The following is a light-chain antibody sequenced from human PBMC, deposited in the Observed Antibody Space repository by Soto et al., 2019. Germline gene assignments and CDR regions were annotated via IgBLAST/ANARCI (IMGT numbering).Light chain of an antibody. Sequence: EIVLTQSPGTLSLSPGERATLSCRASQSVSYSFLAWYQQKPGQAPRLLIYGASSRATGIPDRFSGSGSGTDFTLTISRLEPEDFAVYYCQPYGSSPWTFGQGTKVEIK. CDR3: QPYGSSPWT. CDR1: QSVSYSF. CDR2: GAS. J-gene: IGKJ1*01. V-gene: IGKV3-20*01.